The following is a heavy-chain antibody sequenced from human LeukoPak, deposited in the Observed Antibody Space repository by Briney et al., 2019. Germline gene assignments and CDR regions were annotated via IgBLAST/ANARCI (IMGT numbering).Heavy chain of an antibody. CDR3: ARASNSGYYYFDY. J-gene: IGHJ4*02. Sequence: PSETLSLTCGVSGYSISTSYYWGWIRQPPGKGLEWIGTIHHSGDTYYNPSLKGRVTTSLDTSKNQFSLHLSSVTAADTALYYCARASNSGYYYFDYWGQGTLVTVSS. V-gene: IGHV4-38-2*01. D-gene: IGHD3-22*01. CDR1: GYSISTSYY. CDR2: IHHSGDT.